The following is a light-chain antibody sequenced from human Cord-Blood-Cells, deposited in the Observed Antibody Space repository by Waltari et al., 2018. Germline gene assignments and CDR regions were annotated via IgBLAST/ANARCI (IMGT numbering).Light chain of an antibody. Sequence: IQMTQSPSTLYASVGDRVTITCRASQSISSWLAWYQQKPGKAPKLLIYKASSLESGVPSRFSGSGSGTEFTLTISSLQPDDFATYYCQQYNSFPWTFGQGTKVEIK. CDR1: QSISSW. J-gene: IGKJ1*01. CDR2: KAS. V-gene: IGKV1-5*03. CDR3: QQYNSFPWT.